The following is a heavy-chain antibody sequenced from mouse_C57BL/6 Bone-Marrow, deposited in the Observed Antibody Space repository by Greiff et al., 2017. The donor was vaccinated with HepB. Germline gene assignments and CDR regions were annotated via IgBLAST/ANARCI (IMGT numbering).Heavy chain of an antibody. D-gene: IGHD1-1*01. Sequence: VQLQQPGAELVRPGSLVKLSCKASGYTFTSYWMHWVKQRPIQGLEWIGNIDPSDSETHYNQKFKDKATLTVDKSSSTAYMQLSSLTSEDSAVYYCARANYGSSYPFAYWGQGTLVTVSA. CDR2: IDPSDSET. V-gene: IGHV1-52*01. J-gene: IGHJ3*01. CDR1: GYTFTSYW. CDR3: ARANYGSSYPFAY.